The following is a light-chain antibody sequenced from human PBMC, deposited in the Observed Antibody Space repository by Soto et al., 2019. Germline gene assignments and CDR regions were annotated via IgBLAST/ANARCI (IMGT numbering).Light chain of an antibody. CDR3: QQYESFPRT. CDR2: KAS. J-gene: IGKJ1*01. Sequence: DIPMTQSPSTLSASVGDRVTITCRASQSINNWLAWYQQKPGKAPKLFIFKASTLESGVPSRFSGSGPGTEFTLSISSLQPDDFATFFCQQYESFPRTFGQGTKVEIK. V-gene: IGKV1-5*03. CDR1: QSINNW.